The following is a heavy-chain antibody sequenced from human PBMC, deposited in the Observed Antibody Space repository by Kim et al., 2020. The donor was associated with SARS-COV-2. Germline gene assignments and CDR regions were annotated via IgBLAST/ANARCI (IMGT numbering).Heavy chain of an antibody. CDR1: GFTFSSYG. CDR2: ISYDGTNE. D-gene: IGHD6-19*01. CDR3: AKDSEYRSDWEGS. V-gene: IGHV3-30*18. Sequence: GGSLRLSCAASGFTFSSYGMHWVRQAPGKGLEWVAFISYDGTNEYYADSVKGRFTISKDFSKNTLYLHMNSLRTDDTAVYYCAKDSEYRSDWEGSWGQGT. J-gene: IGHJ5*02.